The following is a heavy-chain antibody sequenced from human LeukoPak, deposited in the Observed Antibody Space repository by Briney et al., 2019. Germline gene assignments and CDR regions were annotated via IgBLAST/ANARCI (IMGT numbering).Heavy chain of an antibody. D-gene: IGHD6-13*01. V-gene: IGHV3-30-3*01. CDR1: GFTFRSYA. J-gene: IGHJ4*02. Sequence: GGSLRLSCAASGFTFRSYAMHWVRQAPGKGLEWVAVVSNDGTNKYYADSVRGRFTISRDNSKNTLYLQMNGLRVEDTAVYYCARDTGSQDSSSWYGAVDYWGQGTLVTVSS. CDR2: VSNDGTNK. CDR3: ARDTGSQDSSSWYGAVDY.